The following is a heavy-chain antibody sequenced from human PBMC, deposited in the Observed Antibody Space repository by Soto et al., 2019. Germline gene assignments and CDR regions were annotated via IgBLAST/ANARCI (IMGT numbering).Heavy chain of an antibody. CDR1: GFSISSYY. CDR2: IYYSGST. J-gene: IGHJ3*02. CDR3: ARQFYGSGSRGAFDI. Sequence: LSLNCTLSGFSISSYYWSWTREPPGKGLEWIGYIYYSGSTNYNPSLKSRVTISVDTSKNQFSLKLSSVTAADTAVYYCARQFYGSGSRGAFDIWGQGTMVTVS. D-gene: IGHD3-10*01. V-gene: IGHV4-59*08.